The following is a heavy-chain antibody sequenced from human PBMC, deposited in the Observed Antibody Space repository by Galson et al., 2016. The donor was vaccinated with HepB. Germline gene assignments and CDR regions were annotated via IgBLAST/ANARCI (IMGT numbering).Heavy chain of an antibody. D-gene: IGHD3-16*01. CDR3: GKHGGFDY. CDR2: IYIGGIT. CDR1: GFIVNNNY. J-gene: IGHJ4*02. V-gene: IGHV3-53*01. Sequence: SLRLSCAASGFIVNNNYMRWVRQPPGKGLDWVSVIYIGGITYSEDSVKGRFTISRDNSKNTLYLYMNNLTAGDTAMYYCGKHGGFDYWGQGALVTVSS.